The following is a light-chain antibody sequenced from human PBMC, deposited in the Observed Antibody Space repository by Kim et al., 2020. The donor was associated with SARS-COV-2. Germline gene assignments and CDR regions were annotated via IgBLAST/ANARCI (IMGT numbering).Light chain of an antibody. J-gene: IGKJ4*01. CDR2: DAS. Sequence: SLSPGERATLFCRASQSVSSYLAWFQQKPGQAPRLLIYDASNRATGIPDRFSGSGSGTDFTLTISSLEPEDFAVYYCQQRSNWVTFGGGTKVDIK. CDR1: QSVSSY. V-gene: IGKV3-11*01. CDR3: QQRSNWVT.